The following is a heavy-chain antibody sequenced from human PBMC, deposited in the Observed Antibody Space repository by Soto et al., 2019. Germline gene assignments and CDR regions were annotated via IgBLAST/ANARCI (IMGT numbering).Heavy chain of an antibody. D-gene: IGHD2-15*01. Sequence: SVKVSCKASGYTFTSYDINWVRQAPGRGLEWMGWMKPNSDRTGFAQKFQGRVSMTRDTYISTVYMELSSLTFEDTAVYYCARQYRGKSGWFDPWGQGSLVTVSS. CDR3: ARQYRGKSGWFDP. CDR1: GYTFTSYD. CDR2: MKPNSDRT. J-gene: IGHJ5*02. V-gene: IGHV1-8*01.